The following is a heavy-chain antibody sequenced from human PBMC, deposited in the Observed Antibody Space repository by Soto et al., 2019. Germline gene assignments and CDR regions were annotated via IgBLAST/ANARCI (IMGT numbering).Heavy chain of an antibody. J-gene: IGHJ4*02. D-gene: IGHD6-13*01. CDR2: LSDSGDSI. Sequence: GSLRLSCTASGFTFSSHAMTWVRQAPGKGLEWVSGLSDSGDSIYYADSVKGRFTIYRDNSMNTLYLQMNTLRVEDTAVYYCAKVSSSWYAGFFDLWGQGTLVTVPS. CDR3: AKVSSSWYAGFFDL. V-gene: IGHV3-23*01. CDR1: GFTFSSHA.